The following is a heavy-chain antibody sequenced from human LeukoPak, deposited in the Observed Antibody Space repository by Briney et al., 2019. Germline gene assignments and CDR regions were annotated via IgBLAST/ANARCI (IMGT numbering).Heavy chain of an antibody. CDR2: IYYSGST. CDR3: ARLTRNNYYDSSGPLDY. V-gene: IGHV4-59*08. D-gene: IGHD3-22*01. J-gene: IGHJ4*02. CDR1: GGSISSYY. Sequence: SETLSLTRTVSGGSISSYYWSWIRQPPGKGLEWIGYIYYSGSTNYNPSLKSRVTISVDTSKNQFSLKLSSVTAADTAVHYCARLTRNNYYDSSGPLDYWGQGTLVTVSS.